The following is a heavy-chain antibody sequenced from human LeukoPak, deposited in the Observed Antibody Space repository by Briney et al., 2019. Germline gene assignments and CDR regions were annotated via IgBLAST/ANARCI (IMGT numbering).Heavy chain of an antibody. CDR2: ISYDGSNK. J-gene: IGHJ4*02. CDR1: GFTFSSYA. Sequence: PGRSLRLSCAASGFTFSSYAMHWDRQAPGKGLEWVAVISYDGSNKYYADSVKGRFTISRDNSKNTLYLQMNSLRAEDTAVYYCAIAAAGSFDYWGQGTLVTVSS. CDR3: AIAAAGSFDY. D-gene: IGHD6-13*01. V-gene: IGHV3-30-3*01.